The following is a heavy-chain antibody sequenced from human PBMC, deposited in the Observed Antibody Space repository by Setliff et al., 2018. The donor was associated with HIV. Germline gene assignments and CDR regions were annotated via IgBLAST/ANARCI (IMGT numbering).Heavy chain of an antibody. V-gene: IGHV1-3*01. D-gene: IGHD5-12*01. Sequence: ASVKVSCKASGYTFTSYTMHWVRQAPGQRLEWMGWINSGNGNTKYSQKFQGRVTITRDISAITAYMELSSLISEDTAVYYFARNPDSGYDSGAFDFWGQGTMVTVSS. CDR3: ARNPDSGYDSGAFDF. CDR1: GYTFTSYT. J-gene: IGHJ3*01. CDR2: INSGNGNT.